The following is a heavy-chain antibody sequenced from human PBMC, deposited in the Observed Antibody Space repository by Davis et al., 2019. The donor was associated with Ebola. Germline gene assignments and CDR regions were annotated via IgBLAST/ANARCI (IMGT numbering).Heavy chain of an antibody. CDR3: TKGITMVRGIIKEVDY. Sequence: GGSLRLSCAASGFTFSEHYMEWVRQAPGKGLDWVGRIKSKTDGGTTDYGAFVKGRFTISREDSKNTVHLHMNSLQTEDTAVYYCTKGITMVRGIIKEVDYWGQGTLVTVSS. CDR1: GFTFSEHY. J-gene: IGHJ4*02. D-gene: IGHD3-10*01. CDR2: IKSKTDGGTT. V-gene: IGHV3-15*01.